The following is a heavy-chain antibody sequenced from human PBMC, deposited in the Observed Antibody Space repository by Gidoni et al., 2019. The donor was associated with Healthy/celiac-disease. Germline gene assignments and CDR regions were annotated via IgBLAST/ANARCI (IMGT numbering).Heavy chain of an antibody. Sequence: QLQLQESGSGLVKPSQTMSLTCAVSGGSISSGGYSWSWIRQPPGKGLEWIGYFFHSGSTYYNPSLKSRVTISVDRSKNQFSLKLSSVTAADTAVYYCARARFDCSSTSCYNYFDYWGQGTLVTVSS. CDR2: FFHSGST. J-gene: IGHJ4*02. CDR3: ARARFDCSSTSCYNYFDY. V-gene: IGHV4-30-2*01. CDR1: GGSISSGGYS. D-gene: IGHD2-2*02.